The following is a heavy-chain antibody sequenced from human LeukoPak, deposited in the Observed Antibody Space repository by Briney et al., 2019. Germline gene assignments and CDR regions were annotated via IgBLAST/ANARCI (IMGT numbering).Heavy chain of an antibody. Sequence: SETLSLTCAVYGGSFSGYYWSWSRQPPGKGLEWIGEINHSRSTNYNPSLKSRVTISVDTSKNQFSLKLSSVTAADTAVYYCARGRGTRWFDPWGQGTLVTVSS. J-gene: IGHJ5*02. V-gene: IGHV4-34*01. CDR1: GGSFSGYY. CDR2: INHSRST. CDR3: ARGRGTRWFDP. D-gene: IGHD2-8*01.